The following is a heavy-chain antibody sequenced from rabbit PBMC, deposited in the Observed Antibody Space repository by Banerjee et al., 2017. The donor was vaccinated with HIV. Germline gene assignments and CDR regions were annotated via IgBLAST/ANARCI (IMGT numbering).Heavy chain of an antibody. J-gene: IGHJ4*01. CDR1: GFIFSDNYA. CDR3: ARGYDGSSGWSLYL. V-gene: IGHV1S45*01. CDR2: IGASSGIR. Sequence: QQQLEESGGGLVKPGGTLTLTCKASGFIFSDNYAMCWVRQAPGKGLEWIACIGASSGIRWYASWVNGRFTISKTSSTTVTLKMTSLTAADTATYFCARGYDGSSGWSLYLWGPGTLVTVS. D-gene: IGHD8-1*01.